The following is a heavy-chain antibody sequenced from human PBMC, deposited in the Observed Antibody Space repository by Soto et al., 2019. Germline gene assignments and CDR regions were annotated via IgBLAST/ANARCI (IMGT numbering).Heavy chain of an antibody. V-gene: IGHV5-51*01. J-gene: IGHJ6*02. D-gene: IGHD6-19*01. CDR3: ARPREAGKYYYGVDV. CDR1: GYSFANYW. CDR2: IYPGDSDT. Sequence: GESLKISCKGSGYSFANYWIGWLRQMPGKGLEWMGIIYPGDSDTRYSPSFQGQVTISADKSISTAYLQWSSLKASDTAMYYCARPREAGKYYYGVDVWGQGTTVTVSS.